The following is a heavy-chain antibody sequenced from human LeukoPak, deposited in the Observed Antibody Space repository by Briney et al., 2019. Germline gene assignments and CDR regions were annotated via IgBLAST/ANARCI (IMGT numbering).Heavy chain of an antibody. Sequence: SETLSLTCTVSGGSISTYYWSWIRQSPGKGLEWIGRIYTSGSTNYNPSLKSRVTMSVDTSKNQFSLKLSSVTAADTAVYYCASSSWSRSYYYYYMDVWGKGTTVTVSS. CDR1: GGSISTYY. J-gene: IGHJ6*03. CDR3: ASSSWSRSYYYYYMDV. CDR2: IYTSGST. V-gene: IGHV4-4*07. D-gene: IGHD6-13*01.